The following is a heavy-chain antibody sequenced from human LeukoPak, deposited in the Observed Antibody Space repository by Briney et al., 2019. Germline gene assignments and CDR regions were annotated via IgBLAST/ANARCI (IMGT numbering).Heavy chain of an antibody. CDR2: VDPEEGET. V-gene: IGHV1-69-2*01. CDR3: ATSPSIPAAPNDY. CDR1: GSTVTDY. Sequence: ASVKVSCKASGSTVTDYIHWVQQAPGKGLEWMGRVDPEEGETIYADRFQGRLIITADTFTDTAYMELSSLRSEDTAVYFCATSPSIPAAPNDYWGQGTLVTVSS. D-gene: IGHD2-2*01. J-gene: IGHJ4*02.